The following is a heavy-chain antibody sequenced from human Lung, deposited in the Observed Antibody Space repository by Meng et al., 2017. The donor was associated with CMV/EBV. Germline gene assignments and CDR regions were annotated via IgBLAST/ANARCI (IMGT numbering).Heavy chain of an antibody. CDR2: MNPNSGNT. D-gene: IGHD6-19*01. V-gene: IGHV1-8*03. Sequence: AXVXVSXXASGYTFTSYDINWVRQATGQGLEWMGWMNPNSGNTGYAQKFQGRVTITRNTSISTAYMELSSLRSEDTAVYYCARGRAGYYYYGMDVWGQGTTVXVSS. CDR1: GYTFTSYD. J-gene: IGHJ6*02. CDR3: ARGRAGYYYYGMDV.